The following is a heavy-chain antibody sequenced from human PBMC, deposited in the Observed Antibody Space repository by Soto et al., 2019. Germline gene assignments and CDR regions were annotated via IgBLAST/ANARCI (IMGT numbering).Heavy chain of an antibody. D-gene: IGHD3-10*01. Sequence: QLQLQEAGPGLVKPSETLSLTCTVSGGSISSSTYYWGWIRQPPGKGLEWIGSIYYIGSTYYNPSLQSRVTKSVDPSRNQFSLKLSSVTAADTAVYYCARPMVRGVYDAFDIWGQGTMVTVSS. V-gene: IGHV4-39*01. CDR2: IYYIGST. CDR1: GGSISSSTYY. CDR3: ARPMVRGVYDAFDI. J-gene: IGHJ3*02.